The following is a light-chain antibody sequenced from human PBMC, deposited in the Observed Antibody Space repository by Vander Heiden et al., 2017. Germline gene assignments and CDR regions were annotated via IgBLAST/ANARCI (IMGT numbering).Light chain of an antibody. J-gene: IGKJ3*01. CDR3: LQHNSYPFT. CDR2: AAS. V-gene: IGKV1-17*01. Sequence: DIHITHSPSSLSASLAVRLPIPCRASQGIRNNLGWYQQKPGKAPKRLIYAASSLQSGVPSRFSGSGSGTEFTLTISSLQPEDFATYYCLQHNSYPFTFGPGTKVDIK. CDR1: QGIRNN.